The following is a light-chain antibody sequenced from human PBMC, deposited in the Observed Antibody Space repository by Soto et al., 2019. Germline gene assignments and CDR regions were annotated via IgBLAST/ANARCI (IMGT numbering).Light chain of an antibody. CDR1: SSDIGGYDY. J-gene: IGLJ2*01. V-gene: IGLV2-14*01. CDR3: SSYTSSNTVV. Sequence: QSALTQPASVSGSPGQSITISCTGTSSDIGGYDYVSWYQQHPGKAPKLMIYEVTNRPSGVSNRFSGSKSGNTASLTISGLQAEDGAGYYCSSYTSSNTVVFGGGTKLTVL. CDR2: EVT.